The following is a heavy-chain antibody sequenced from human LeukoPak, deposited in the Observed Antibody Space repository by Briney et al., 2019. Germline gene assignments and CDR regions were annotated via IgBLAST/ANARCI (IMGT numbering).Heavy chain of an antibody. J-gene: IGHJ4*02. Sequence: ASVKVSCKVSGYTFSSYAMHWVRQAPGQGLEWMGWINTNTGHPTYAQDFTGRFVFSLDTSVSTAYLQISSLKAEDTAVYYCARDREGLCWGQGTLVTVSS. CDR2: INTNTGHP. CDR3: ARDREGLC. CDR1: GYTFSSYA. D-gene: IGHD2/OR15-2a*01. V-gene: IGHV7-4-1*02.